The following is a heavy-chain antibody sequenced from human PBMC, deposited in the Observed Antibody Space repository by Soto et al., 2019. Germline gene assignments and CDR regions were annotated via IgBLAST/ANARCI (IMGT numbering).Heavy chain of an antibody. V-gene: IGHV4-30-2*01. CDR3: ARVMMYYFDY. D-gene: IGHD3-16*01. Sequence: TLSLTCAVSGCSISSGGYSWSWIRQPPGKGLEWIGYIYHSGSTYYNPSLKSRVTISVDRSKNQFSLKLSSVTAADTAVYYCARVMMYYFDYWGQGTLVTVSS. J-gene: IGHJ4*02. CDR2: IYHSGST. CDR1: GCSISSGGYS.